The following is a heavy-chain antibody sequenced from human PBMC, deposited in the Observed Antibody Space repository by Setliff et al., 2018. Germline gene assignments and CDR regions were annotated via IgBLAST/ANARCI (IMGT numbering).Heavy chain of an antibody. CDR1: GYTFTSYG. CDR2: ISAYNGNT. D-gene: IGHD3-22*01. CDR3: ARVGVYYYDSSGYHRSPYYYYYGMDV. Sequence: VSVKVSCKASGYTFTSYGISRVRQAPGQGLEWMGWISAYNGNTNYAQKLQGRVTMTTDTSTSTAYMELRSLRSDDTAVYYCARVGVYYYDSSGYHRSPYYYYYGMDVWGQGTTVTVSS. V-gene: IGHV1-18*01. J-gene: IGHJ6*02.